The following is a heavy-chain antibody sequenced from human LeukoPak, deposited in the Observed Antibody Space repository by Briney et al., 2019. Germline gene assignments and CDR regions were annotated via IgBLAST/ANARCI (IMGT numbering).Heavy chain of an antibody. D-gene: IGHD1-26*01. CDR1: GYTLTDYY. V-gene: IGHV1-46*01. Sequence: ASVKVSCKASGYTLTDYYMHWVRQAPGQGLEWMGIINPSGGSTSYAQKFQGRVTMTRDTSTSTVYMELSSLRSEDTAVYYCAREQSSVYGMDVWGQGTTVTVSS. CDR2: INPSGGST. J-gene: IGHJ6*02. CDR3: AREQSSVYGMDV.